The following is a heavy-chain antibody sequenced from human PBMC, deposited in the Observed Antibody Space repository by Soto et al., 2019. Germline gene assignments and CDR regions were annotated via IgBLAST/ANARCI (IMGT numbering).Heavy chain of an antibody. J-gene: IGHJ6*02. CDR3: ARAGSVGGYCSGGSCYNYYYGMDV. CDR2: IYYSGST. Sequence: PSETLSLTCTVSGGSISSGGYYWSWIRQHPGKGLEWIGYIYYSGSTYYNPSLKSRVTISVDTSKNQFSLKLSSVTAADTAVYYCARAGSVGGYCSGGSCYNYYYGMDVWGQGTTVTVSS. V-gene: IGHV4-31*03. D-gene: IGHD2-15*01. CDR1: GGSISSGGYY.